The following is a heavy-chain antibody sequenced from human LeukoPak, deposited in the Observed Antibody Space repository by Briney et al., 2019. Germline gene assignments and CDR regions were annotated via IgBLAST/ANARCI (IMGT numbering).Heavy chain of an antibody. V-gene: IGHV3-21*01. CDR2: TTSSSSHI. D-gene: IGHD4-11*01. CDR3: ARVMMGATVTTFHYYCMDV. J-gene: IGHJ6*03. CDR1: GFTFSHYS. Sequence: PGGSLRLSCAASGFTFSHYSIDWVRQAPGKGLERVASTTSSSSHIYYADSVKGRFTTSRDNAKNALYLQMNSLRAEDTAIYYCARVMMGATVTTFHYYCMDVWGVGTTVTVSS.